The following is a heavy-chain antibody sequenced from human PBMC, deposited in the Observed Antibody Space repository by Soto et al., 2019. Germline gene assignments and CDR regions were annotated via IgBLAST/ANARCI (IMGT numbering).Heavy chain of an antibody. CDR1: GFTFSNYA. Sequence: EEQLLESGGGLVQPGGSLRLSCAASGFTFSNYAMNWVRQAPGKGLEWVSAITGSGDATYYADSVKGRSTISRDNSKNTLFLQMNSLRAEDTAVYYCAKVRPYYDTWGQGTLVTVSS. V-gene: IGHV3-23*01. J-gene: IGHJ5*02. CDR3: AKVRPYYDT. CDR2: ITGSGDAT. D-gene: IGHD3-22*01.